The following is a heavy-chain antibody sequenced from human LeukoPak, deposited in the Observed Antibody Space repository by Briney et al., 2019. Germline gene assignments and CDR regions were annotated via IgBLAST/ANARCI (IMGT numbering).Heavy chain of an antibody. V-gene: IGHV4-61*08. CDR1: GDSISSGAYY. CDR3: ARDRDRRYYYGSGRYDY. D-gene: IGHD3-10*01. CDR2: INHSGST. Sequence: PSETLSLTCTVSGDSISSGAYYWSWIRQPPGKGLEWIGEINHSGSTNYNPSLKSRVTISVDTSKNQFSLKLSSVTAADTAVYYCARDRDRRYYYGSGRYDYWGQGTLVTVSS. J-gene: IGHJ4*02.